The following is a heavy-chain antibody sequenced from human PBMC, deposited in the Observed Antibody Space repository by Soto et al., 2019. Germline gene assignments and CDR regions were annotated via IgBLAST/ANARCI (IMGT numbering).Heavy chain of an antibody. Sequence: ASVKFSCKASGYTFTSYGISWVRQAPGQGLEWMGWISAYNGNTNYAQKLQGRVTMTTDTSTSTAYMELRSLRSDDTAVYYCARDAPKTNDYYYYGMDVWGQGTTVTVSS. CDR1: GYTFTSYG. J-gene: IGHJ6*02. CDR2: ISAYNGNT. D-gene: IGHD1-1*01. V-gene: IGHV1-18*01. CDR3: ARDAPKTNDYYYYGMDV.